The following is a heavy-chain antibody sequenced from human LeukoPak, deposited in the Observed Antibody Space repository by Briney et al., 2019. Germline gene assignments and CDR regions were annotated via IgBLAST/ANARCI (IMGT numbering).Heavy chain of an antibody. D-gene: IGHD1-26*01. J-gene: IGHJ4*02. CDR1: GFTLSDHY. CDR2: MSNSVSAK. Sequence: GGSLRLSCAASGFTLSDHYMSWIRQAPGKGLEWVSYMSNSVSAKYYADSVKGRFTISRDNAKNSLYLQMNSLRADDTAVYYCAKWELYSGFYYIDYWGQGTLATVSS. V-gene: IGHV3-11*01. CDR3: AKWELYSGFYYIDY.